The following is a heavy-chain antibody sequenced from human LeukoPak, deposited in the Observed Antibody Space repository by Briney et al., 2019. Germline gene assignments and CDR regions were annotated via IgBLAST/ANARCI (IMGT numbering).Heavy chain of an antibody. Sequence: SETLSLTCTVSGGSISSYYWSWIRQPPGKGLEWIGYIYTSGSTNYNPSLKSRVTISVDTSKNQFSLKLSSVTAADTAVYYCARLGIAAAGSYYFDYWGQGTLVTVPS. V-gene: IGHV4-4*09. D-gene: IGHD6-13*01. CDR3: ARLGIAAAGSYYFDY. CDR2: IYTSGST. J-gene: IGHJ4*02. CDR1: GGSISSYY.